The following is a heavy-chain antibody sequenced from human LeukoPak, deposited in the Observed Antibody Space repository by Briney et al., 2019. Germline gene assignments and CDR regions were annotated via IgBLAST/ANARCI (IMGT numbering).Heavy chain of an antibody. D-gene: IGHD3-22*01. CDR2: IKQDGSEK. Sequence: PGGSLRLSCAASAASGFTFSRYWMSWVRQAPGKGLEWVANIKQDGSEKYYVDSVKGRFTISRDNAKDSLYLQMNSLRAEDTAVYYCARANYYDSSGYYPYWGQGTLVTVSS. V-gene: IGHV3-7*01. J-gene: IGHJ4*02. CDR3: ARANYYDSSGYYPY. CDR1: GFTFSRYW.